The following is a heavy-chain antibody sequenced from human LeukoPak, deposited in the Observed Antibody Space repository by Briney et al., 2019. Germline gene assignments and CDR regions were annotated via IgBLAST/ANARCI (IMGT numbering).Heavy chain of an antibody. CDR3: ARGTVWPISDAFDI. D-gene: IGHD4-17*01. J-gene: IGHJ3*02. CDR1: GFTFTSYA. Sequence: GGSLRLSCAASGFTFTSYALHWVRQAPGKGLEWVAVISYHGSNKYYADSVKGRFTISRDNSKNTLYLQMNSLRAEDTAVYYCARGTVWPISDAFDIWGQGTMVTVSS. CDR2: ISYHGSNK. V-gene: IGHV3-30-3*01.